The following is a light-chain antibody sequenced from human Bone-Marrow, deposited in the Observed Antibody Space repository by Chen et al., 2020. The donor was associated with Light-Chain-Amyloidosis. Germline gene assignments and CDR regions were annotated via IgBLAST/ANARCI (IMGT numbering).Light chain of an antibody. CDR3: MQTLQPLRT. V-gene: IGKV2-28*01. CDR1: QSLMQNNGYNF. Sequence: VMTQSPLSLAVIPGESASISCTSNQSLMQNNGYNFLDWYLQKPGQSPQLLIYLASDRASGVPDRFSGSGSGKDFTLKITSVEADDVGVYFCMQTLQPLRTFGQGTKLEI. J-gene: IGKJ2*01. CDR2: LAS.